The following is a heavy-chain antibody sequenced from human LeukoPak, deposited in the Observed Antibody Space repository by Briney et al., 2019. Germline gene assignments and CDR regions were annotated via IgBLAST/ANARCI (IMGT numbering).Heavy chain of an antibody. J-gene: IGHJ4*02. CDR1: GLIFSGSA. Sequence: GSLRLSCAASGLIFSGSAMHWVRQAPGKGLEWIGYIYYSGSTNYNPSLKSRVTISVDTSKNQFSLKLSSVTAADTAVYYCARGGYDVFDYWGQGTLVTVSS. CDR2: IYYSGST. CDR3: ARGGYDVFDY. D-gene: IGHD5-12*01. V-gene: IGHV4-59*01.